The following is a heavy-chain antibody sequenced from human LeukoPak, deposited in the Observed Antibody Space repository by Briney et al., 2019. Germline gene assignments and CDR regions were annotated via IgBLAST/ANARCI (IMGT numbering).Heavy chain of an antibody. V-gene: IGHV3-74*01. CDR2: INSDGSST. CDR3: AAVAGTELFYFDY. D-gene: IGHD6-19*01. Sequence: PGGSLRLSCAASGFTFSSYWMHWVRQAPGKGLVWVSRINSDGSSTSYADSVKGRFTISRDNAKNTLYLQMNSLRAEDTAVYYCAAVAGTELFYFDYWGQGTLVTVSS. CDR1: GFTFSSYW. J-gene: IGHJ4*02.